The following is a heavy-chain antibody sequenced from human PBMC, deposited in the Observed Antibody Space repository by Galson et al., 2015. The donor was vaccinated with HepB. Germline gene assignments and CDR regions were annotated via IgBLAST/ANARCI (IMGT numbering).Heavy chain of an antibody. CDR1: GYTFSSYS. CDR2: ISPRIRNT. Sequence: SVKVSCKASGYTFSSYSLTWVRQAPGQGLEWVGWISPRIRNTNYAQNFQGRVIMTTDTSTSTAYMELRSLRSDDTAVYYCARGALVVAVGATQNNWFDPWGRGTLVTVSS. CDR3: ARGALVVAVGATQNNWFDP. D-gene: IGHD2-15*01. V-gene: IGHV1-18*01. J-gene: IGHJ5*02.